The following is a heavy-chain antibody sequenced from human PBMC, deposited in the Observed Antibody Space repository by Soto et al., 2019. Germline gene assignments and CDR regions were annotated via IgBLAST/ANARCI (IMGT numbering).Heavy chain of an antibody. V-gene: IGHV4-4*02. CDR1: NASISSRKW. D-gene: IGHD3-10*01. Sequence: SETLSLTCTVSNASISSRKWWTWVRQTPGKGLEWIGEIYHSGSINHNPSLKSRVTMSLDKSKNQFSLKMTSVTAADTAVYYCASKFGELLADAFEIWGQGTVVTVS. CDR3: ASKFGELLADAFEI. CDR2: IYHSGSI. J-gene: IGHJ3*02.